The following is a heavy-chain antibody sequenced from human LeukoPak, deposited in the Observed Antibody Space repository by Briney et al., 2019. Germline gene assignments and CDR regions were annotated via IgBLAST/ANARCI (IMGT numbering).Heavy chain of an antibody. CDR2: ISGSDGST. Sequence: GGSLRLSSAASGFTFSSYAMNWVRQAPGKGLEWVSAISGSDGSTYYTDSVKGRFTISRDNSKNTLYLQMSSLRAEDTAVYYCAKSGRTGITAADLDYWGQGTLVTVSS. D-gene: IGHD6-13*01. J-gene: IGHJ4*02. CDR1: GFTFSSYA. V-gene: IGHV3-23*01. CDR3: AKSGRTGITAADLDY.